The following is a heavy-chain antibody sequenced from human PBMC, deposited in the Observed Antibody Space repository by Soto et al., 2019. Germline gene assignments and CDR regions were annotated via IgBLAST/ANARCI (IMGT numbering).Heavy chain of an antibody. CDR3: ATSRIAAAGSPTWGFDP. V-gene: IGHV4-31*03. Sequence: SETLSLTCTVSGGSISSGGYYWSWIRQHPGKGLEWIGYIYYSGSTYYNPSLKSRVTISVDTSKNQFSLKLSSVTAADTAVYYCATSRIAAAGSPTWGFDPWGQGTLLTVSS. J-gene: IGHJ5*02. CDR2: IYYSGST. D-gene: IGHD6-13*01. CDR1: GGSISSGGYY.